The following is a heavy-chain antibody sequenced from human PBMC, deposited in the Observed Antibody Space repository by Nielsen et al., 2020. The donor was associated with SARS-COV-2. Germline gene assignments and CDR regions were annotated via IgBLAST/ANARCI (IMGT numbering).Heavy chain of an antibody. CDR3: AKDGGYGMDV. CDR1: GFTFDDYG. Sequence: LSLTCAASGFTFDDYGMSWVRQAPGKGLEWVSGINWNGGSTGYADSVKGRFTISRDNAKNSLYLQMNSLRAEDTALYYCAKDGGYGMDVWGQGTTVTVSS. V-gene: IGHV3-20*04. CDR2: INWNGGST. D-gene: IGHD2-15*01. J-gene: IGHJ6*02.